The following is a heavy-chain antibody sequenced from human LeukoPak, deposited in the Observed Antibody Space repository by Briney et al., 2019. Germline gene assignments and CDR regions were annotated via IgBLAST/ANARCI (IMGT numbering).Heavy chain of an antibody. CDR2: ISGDGGST. CDR1: GFTFDDYA. Sequence: GGSLRLSCAASGFTFDDYAMHWVRQAPGKGLEWVSLISGDGGSTYYADSVKGRFTISRDNSKNSLYLRMTSLRTEDTALYYCAKDERLLVWLGWFDPWGQGTLVTVSS. J-gene: IGHJ5*02. V-gene: IGHV3-43*02. D-gene: IGHD2-15*01. CDR3: AKDERLLVWLGWFDP.